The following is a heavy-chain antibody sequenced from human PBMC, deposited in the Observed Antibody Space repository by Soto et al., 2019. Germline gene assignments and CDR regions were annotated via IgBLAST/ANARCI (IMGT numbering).Heavy chain of an antibody. CDR3: ARARGQQNRNAFNI. CDR1: GGSISSTNYY. CDR2: IHYSEDT. J-gene: IGHJ3*02. V-gene: IGHV4-39*01. Sequence: QLQLQESGPGLVKPSETLSLICNVSGGSISSTNYYWAWLRQPPGKGREWIASIHYSEDTYYRPSRTRRVTISVDTSQNQISLNLNSVTAADTAVYYCARARGQQNRNAFNIWGRGAMVTVSS. D-gene: IGHD2-2*01.